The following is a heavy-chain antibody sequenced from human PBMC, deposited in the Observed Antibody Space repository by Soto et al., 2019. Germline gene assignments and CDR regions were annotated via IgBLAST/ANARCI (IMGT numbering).Heavy chain of an antibody. J-gene: IGHJ6*03. CDR1: GDSVSSNSAA. CDR2: TYYRSKWYN. V-gene: IGHV6-1*01. D-gene: IGHD3-3*01. Sequence: SQTLSLTCAISGDSVSSNSAAWNWIRQSPSRGLEWLGRTYYRSKWYNDYAVSVKSRITINPDTSKNQFSLQLNSVTPADTAVYYCARHRMDFWSGPPLLGYFLDFWGKGSTVTGSS. CDR3: ARHRMDFWSGPPLLGYFLDF.